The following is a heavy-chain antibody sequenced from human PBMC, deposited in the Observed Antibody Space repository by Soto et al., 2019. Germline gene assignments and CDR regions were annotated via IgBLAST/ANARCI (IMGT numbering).Heavy chain of an antibody. CDR2: ISGSGGST. V-gene: IGHV3-23*01. CDR1: GFTFSSYA. Sequence: GGSLRLSCAASGFTFSSYAMSWVRQAPGKGLEWVSAISGSGGSTYYGDSVTGRFTISRDNSKNTLYRQMNSLRAEDTAVYYCAKFLVVPAAMSYYYGMDVWGQGTTVTVSS. J-gene: IGHJ6*02. CDR3: AKFLVVPAAMSYYYGMDV. D-gene: IGHD2-2*01.